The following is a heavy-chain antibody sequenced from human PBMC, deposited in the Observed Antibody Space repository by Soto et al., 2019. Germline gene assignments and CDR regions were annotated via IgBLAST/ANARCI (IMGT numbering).Heavy chain of an antibody. CDR3: ARHQYYDSSGYYYVVGKYHFDY. J-gene: IGHJ4*02. CDR2: IYYSGST. V-gene: IGHV4-39*01. Sequence: QLQLQESGPGLVKPSETLSLTCTVSGGSISSSSYYWGWIRQPPGKGLEWIGSIYYSGSTYYNPSLKSRVTISVDTSKNQFSLKLSSVTAADTAVYYCARHQYYDSSGYYYVVGKYHFDYWGQGTLVTVSS. D-gene: IGHD3-22*01. CDR1: GGSISSSSYY.